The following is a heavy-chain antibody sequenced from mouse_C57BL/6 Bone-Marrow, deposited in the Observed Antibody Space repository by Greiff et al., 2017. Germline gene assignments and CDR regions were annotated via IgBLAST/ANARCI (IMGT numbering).Heavy chain of an antibody. D-gene: IGHD2-13*01. CDR3: AGIDGDRYFDV. CDR2: IDPANGNT. Sequence: EVQLQQSVAELVRPGASVKLSCTASGFNIKNTYMHWVKQRPEQGLEWIGRIDPANGNTTSAPNVPGKATITADKTSNRAYLQLRSLTCEDTAIYYCAGIDGDRYFDVWGTGTTVTVSS. CDR1: GFNIKNTY. V-gene: IGHV14-3*01. J-gene: IGHJ1*03.